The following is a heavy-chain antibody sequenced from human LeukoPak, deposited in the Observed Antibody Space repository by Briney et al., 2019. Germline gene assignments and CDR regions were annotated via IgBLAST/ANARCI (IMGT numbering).Heavy chain of an antibody. Sequence: PSETLSLTCTVSGGSISSYYWSWIRQPPGKGLEWIGYIYYSGSTNYNPSLKSRVTISVDTSKNQFSLKLSSVTAADTAVYYCARHLAAAGRHPKYYFDYWGQGTLVTVSS. J-gene: IGHJ4*02. V-gene: IGHV4-59*08. CDR1: GGSISSYY. CDR2: IYYSGST. CDR3: ARHLAAAGRHPKYYFDY. D-gene: IGHD6-13*01.